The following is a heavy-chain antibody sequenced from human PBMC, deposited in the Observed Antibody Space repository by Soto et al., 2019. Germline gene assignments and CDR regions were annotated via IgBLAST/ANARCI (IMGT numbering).Heavy chain of an antibody. D-gene: IGHD1-26*01. CDR3: ARRGSGSYYDY. CDR2: ISGSGGST. Sequence: EVQLLESGGGLVQPGGSLRLSCAASGFTFSSYAMRWVRQAPVKGLEWVSAISGSGGSTYYADSVKGRFTISRDNSKNTPYLQMNCLRAEDTAVYYCARRGSGSYYDYWGQGTLVTVSS. CDR1: GFTFSSYA. J-gene: IGHJ4*02. V-gene: IGHV3-23*01.